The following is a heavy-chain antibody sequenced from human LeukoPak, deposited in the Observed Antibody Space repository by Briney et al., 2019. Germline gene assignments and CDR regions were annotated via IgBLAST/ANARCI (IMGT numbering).Heavy chain of an antibody. D-gene: IGHD2-15*01. J-gene: IGHJ4*02. CDR3: AKGSGPLQYYFDY. CDR2: ISGSGGST. Sequence: GGSLRLSCAASGCTFSSYAMSWVRQAPGKGLEWVSAISGSGGSTYYADSVKGRFTISRDNSKNTLYLQMNSLRAEDTAVYYCAKGSGPLQYYFDYWGQGTLVTVSS. V-gene: IGHV3-23*01. CDR1: GCTFSSYA.